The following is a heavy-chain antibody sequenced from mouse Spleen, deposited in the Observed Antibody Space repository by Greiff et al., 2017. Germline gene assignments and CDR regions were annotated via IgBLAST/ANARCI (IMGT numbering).Heavy chain of an antibody. CDR2: ISYSGST. D-gene: IGHD2-4*01. CDR3: ARSPLYDYDGYWYFDV. Sequence: EVQLKESGPGLAKPSQTLSLTCSVTGYSITSDYWNWIRKFPGNKLEYMGYISYSGSTYYNPSLKSRISITRDTSKNQYYLQLNSVTTEDTATYYCARSPLYDYDGYWYFDVWGTGTTVTVSS. V-gene: IGHV3-8*01. J-gene: IGHJ1*03. CDR1: GYSITSDY.